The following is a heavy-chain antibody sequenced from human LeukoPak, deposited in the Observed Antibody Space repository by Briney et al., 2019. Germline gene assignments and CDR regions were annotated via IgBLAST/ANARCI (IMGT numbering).Heavy chain of an antibody. CDR1: GFTFSSYS. V-gene: IGHV3-48*01. Sequence: GGSLRLSCAASGFTFSSYSMNWVRQAPGKGLEWVSYISSSSSTIYYVDSVKGRFTISRDNAKNSLYLQMNSLRAEDTAVYYCAREYNWNDGRDAFDIWGQGTMVTVSS. CDR2: ISSSSSTI. J-gene: IGHJ3*02. CDR3: AREYNWNDGRDAFDI. D-gene: IGHD1-1*01.